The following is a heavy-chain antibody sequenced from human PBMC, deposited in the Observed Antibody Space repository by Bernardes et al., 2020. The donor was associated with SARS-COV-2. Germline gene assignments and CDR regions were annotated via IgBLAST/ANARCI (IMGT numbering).Heavy chain of an antibody. Sequence: GGSLRLSCAASGFTFSSYGMHWVRQAPGKGLEWVAVISYDGSNKYYADSVKGRFTISRDNSKNTLYLQMNSLRAEDTAVYYCAKGRDDYGDFPDPWGQGTLVTVSS. CDR1: GFTFSSYG. V-gene: IGHV3-30*18. D-gene: IGHD4-17*01. CDR3: AKGRDDYGDFPDP. J-gene: IGHJ5*02. CDR2: ISYDGSNK.